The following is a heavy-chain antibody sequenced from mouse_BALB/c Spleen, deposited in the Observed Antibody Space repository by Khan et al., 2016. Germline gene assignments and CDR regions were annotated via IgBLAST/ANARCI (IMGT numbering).Heavy chain of an antibody. D-gene: IGHD4-1*02. Sequence: EVQLQESGPGLVKPSQSLSLTCTVTGYSITSDYAWNWIRQFPGNKLEWMGYISYSGSTSYNPSLKSRISITRDTSKNQFFLQLNSVTTEDTATYSCAINWDEEDYWGQGTLVTVSA. CDR3: AINWDEEDY. V-gene: IGHV3-2*02. CDR1: GYSITSDYA. CDR2: ISYSGST. J-gene: IGHJ3*01.